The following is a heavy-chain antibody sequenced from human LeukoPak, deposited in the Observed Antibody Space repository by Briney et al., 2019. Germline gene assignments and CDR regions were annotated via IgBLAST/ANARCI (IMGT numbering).Heavy chain of an antibody. Sequence: PGGSLRLSCAASGFTFSSDAMSWVRQAPGKGLEWVSAISGSGGSTYYADSVKGRFTISRDNSKNTLYLQMNSLRAEDTAVYYCAKDIAAAGSVDYWGQGTLVTVSS. J-gene: IGHJ4*02. CDR3: AKDIAAAGSVDY. D-gene: IGHD6-13*01. CDR2: ISGSGGST. CDR1: GFTFSSDA. V-gene: IGHV3-23*01.